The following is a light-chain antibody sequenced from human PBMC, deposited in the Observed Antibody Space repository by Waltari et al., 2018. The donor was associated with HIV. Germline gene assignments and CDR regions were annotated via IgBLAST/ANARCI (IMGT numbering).Light chain of an antibody. CDR3: QVWDSRSDHWV. J-gene: IGLJ3*02. V-gene: IGLV3-21*04. CDR1: DIGTKS. CDR2: DDS. Sequence: SYVLTQPPSVSVAPGKTATFTCGGADIGTKSVHWCRQKPGQAPVVVIFDDSDRPSGIPGRISGSNSGNTATLTISRVEAGDEADYYCQVWDSRSDHWVFGGGTKLTVL.